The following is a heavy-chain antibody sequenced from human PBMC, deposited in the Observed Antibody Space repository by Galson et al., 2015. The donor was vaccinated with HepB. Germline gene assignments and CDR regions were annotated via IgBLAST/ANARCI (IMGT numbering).Heavy chain of an antibody. J-gene: IGHJ4*02. D-gene: IGHD1-7*01. Sequence: ETLSLTCTVSDASISSHYWSWIRQPPGKGLEWIGYIFYNGGTNYNPSLKSRVTISVDTSKNQFFLTLRSVTAADAAVYYCARGMGVNYSKHNFDYWGQGTLVAVSS. CDR1: DASISSHY. CDR3: ARGMGVNYSKHNFDY. V-gene: IGHV4-59*11. CDR2: IFYNGGT.